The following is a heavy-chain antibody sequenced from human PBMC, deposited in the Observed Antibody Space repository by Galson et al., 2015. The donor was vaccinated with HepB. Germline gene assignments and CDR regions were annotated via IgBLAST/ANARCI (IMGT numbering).Heavy chain of an antibody. Sequence: SVKVSCKASGYTFTSYGISWVRQAPGQGLEWMGWISAYNGNTNYAQKLQGRVTMTTDTSTSTAYMELRSLRSDDTAVYYCARTPLGVVIILDYYYYMDVWGKGTTVTVSS. V-gene: IGHV1-18*01. D-gene: IGHD3-3*01. CDR3: ARTPLGVVIILDYYYYMDV. J-gene: IGHJ6*03. CDR2: ISAYNGNT. CDR1: GYTFTSYG.